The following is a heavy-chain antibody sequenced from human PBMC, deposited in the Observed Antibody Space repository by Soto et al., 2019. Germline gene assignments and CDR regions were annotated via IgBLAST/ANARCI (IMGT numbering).Heavy chain of an antibody. J-gene: IGHJ5*02. Sequence: SETLSLTCTVSGGSISSYYWSWIRQPPGKELEWIGYIYYSGNTDYNPSLKSRVTISVDTSKDQFSLKLSSVTASDTAVYYCARVKREGVPHDFQWFDPWGQGTLVTVSS. CDR3: ARVKREGVPHDFQWFDP. V-gene: IGHV4-59*01. CDR1: GGSISSYY. D-gene: IGHD3-3*01. CDR2: IYYSGNT.